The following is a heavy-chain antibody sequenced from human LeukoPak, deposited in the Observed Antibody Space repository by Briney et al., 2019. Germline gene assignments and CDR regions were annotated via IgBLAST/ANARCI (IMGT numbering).Heavy chain of an antibody. CDR1: GYTFTSYD. J-gene: IGHJ4*02. Sequence: ASVKVSCKASGYTFTSYDINWVRQATGQGLEWMGIINPSGGSTSYAQKFQGRVTMTRDTSTSTVYMELSSLRSEDTAVYYCAREYYSSSPYWGQGTLVTVSS. V-gene: IGHV1-46*01. D-gene: IGHD6-13*01. CDR2: INPSGGST. CDR3: AREYYSSSPY.